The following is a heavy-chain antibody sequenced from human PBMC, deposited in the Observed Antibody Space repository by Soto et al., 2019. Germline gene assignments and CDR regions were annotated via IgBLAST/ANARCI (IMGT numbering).Heavy chain of an antibody. CDR3: ASPGEIAAAGPFDY. D-gene: IGHD6-13*01. Sequence: PSETLSLTCTVSGGSISSSSYYWAWIRQPPGRGLEWIGSIYYSGSTYYNPSLKSRVTISVDASNQFSLRLSSVTAADTAVYYCASPGEIAAAGPFDYWGQGTLVTVSS. CDR2: IYYSGST. CDR1: GGSISSSSYY. J-gene: IGHJ4*02. V-gene: IGHV4-39*01.